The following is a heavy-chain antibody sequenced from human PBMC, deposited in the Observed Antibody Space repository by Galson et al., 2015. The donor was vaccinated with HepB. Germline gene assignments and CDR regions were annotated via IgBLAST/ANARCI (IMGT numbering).Heavy chain of an antibody. J-gene: IGHJ3*02. CDR1: GFTFSSYT. CDR3: ATTKFGNGACWTFEI. D-gene: IGHD2-21*01. CDR2: ISTNGAII. V-gene: IGHV3-48*04. Sequence: SLRLSCAASGFTFSSYTLSWVRQTPEKGLQWVSYISTNGAIIYYTDSVKGRFTVARDNARNAVFLQMTSLRAEDTAVYYCATTKFGNGACWTFEIWGQGTLVTVSS.